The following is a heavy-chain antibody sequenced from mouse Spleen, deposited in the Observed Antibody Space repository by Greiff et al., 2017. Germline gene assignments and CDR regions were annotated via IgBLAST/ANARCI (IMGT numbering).Heavy chain of an antibody. Sequence: EVKLVESGGGLVQPKGSLKLSCAASGFSFNTYAMNWVRQAPGKGLEWVARIRSKSNNYATYYADSVKDRFTISRDDSESMLYLQMNNLKTEDTAMYYCVTPTTATLYYAMDYWGQGTSVTVSS. CDR1: GFSFNTYA. J-gene: IGHJ4*01. CDR3: VTPTTATLYYAMDY. V-gene: IGHV10-1*01. D-gene: IGHD1-2*01. CDR2: IRSKSNNYAT.